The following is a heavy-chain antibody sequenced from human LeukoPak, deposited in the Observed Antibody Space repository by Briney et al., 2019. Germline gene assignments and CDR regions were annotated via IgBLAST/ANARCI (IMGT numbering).Heavy chain of an antibody. CDR1: GYVFTAFY. J-gene: IGHJ4*02. Sequence: ASVKVSCKASGYVFTAFYMHWVRQAPGQGLEWMGWIYPNTGGTNYAQKIQGRVTMTRDTSISTAYMELSGLRFDDTAVYYCARGPSSFGELLPAYWGQGTLVTVSS. CDR3: ARGPSSFGELLPAY. D-gene: IGHD3-10*01. CDR2: IYPNTGGT. V-gene: IGHV1-2*02.